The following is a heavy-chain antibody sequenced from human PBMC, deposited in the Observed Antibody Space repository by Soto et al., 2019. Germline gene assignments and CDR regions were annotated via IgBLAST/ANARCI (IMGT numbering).Heavy chain of an antibody. Sequence: GGSLRLSCAASGFTFSRYAMGWGRQGPGKGLEWVAVVSIGGSTHYADSVRGRFTISRDNSKSTLSLQMNSLTAEDTAVYFCAKRRGAGGHFDYWGQGALVTVSS. CDR1: GFTFSRYA. CDR3: AKRRGAGGHFDY. CDR2: VSIGGST. D-gene: IGHD2-15*01. V-gene: IGHV3-23*01. J-gene: IGHJ4*02.